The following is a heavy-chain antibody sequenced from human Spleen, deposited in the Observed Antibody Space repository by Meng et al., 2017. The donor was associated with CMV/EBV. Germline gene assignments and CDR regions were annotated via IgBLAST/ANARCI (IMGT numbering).Heavy chain of an antibody. J-gene: IGHJ3*02. Sequence: GGSLRLSCAASGFTFGSHSMNWVRQAPGKGLEWVSSITGDSTYKHYADSLKGRFTISRDNAKNSLYLQMNSLRAEDTAVYYCARSQHYYDSSGYVDDAFDIWGQGTMVTVSS. CDR3: ARSQHYYDSSGYVDDAFDI. D-gene: IGHD3-22*01. V-gene: IGHV3-21*04. CDR1: GFTFGSHS. CDR2: ITGDSTYK.